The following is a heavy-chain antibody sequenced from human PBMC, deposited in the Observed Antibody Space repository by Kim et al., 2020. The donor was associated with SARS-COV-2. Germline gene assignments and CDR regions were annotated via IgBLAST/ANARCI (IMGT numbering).Heavy chain of an antibody. CDR2: ISAYNGNT. J-gene: IGHJ4*02. CDR1: GYTFTSYG. Sequence: ASVKVSCKASGYTFTSYGISWVRQAPGQGLEWMGWISAYNGNTNYAQKLQGRVTMTTDTSTSTAYMELRSLRSDDTAVDYCSRGHPPEVTTVVPDYFDYWGQGNLVTVSS. D-gene: IGHD4-17*01. V-gene: IGHV1-18*01. CDR3: SRGHPPEVTTVVPDYFDY.